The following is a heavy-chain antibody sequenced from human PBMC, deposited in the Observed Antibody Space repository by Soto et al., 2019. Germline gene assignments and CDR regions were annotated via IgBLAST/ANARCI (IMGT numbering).Heavy chain of an antibody. D-gene: IGHD5-12*01. J-gene: IGHJ4*02. CDR1: GFTVSSNY. CDR2: IYSGGST. CDR3: ARGSIVDTTQSTYYFDY. Sequence: PGGSLRLSCAASGFTVSSNYMSWVRQAPGKGLEWVSVIYSGGSTYYADSVKGRFTISRDNSKNTLYLQMNSLRAEDTAVYYCARGSIVDTTQSTYYFDYWGQGTLVTVSS. V-gene: IGHV3-53*01.